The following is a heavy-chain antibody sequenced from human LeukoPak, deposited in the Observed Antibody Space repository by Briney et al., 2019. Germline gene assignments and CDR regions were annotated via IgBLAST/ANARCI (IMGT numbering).Heavy chain of an antibody. V-gene: IGHV3-21*01. D-gene: IGHD2-21*02. J-gene: IGHJ4*02. CDR3: ARVEGNGDTQSFDY. CDR2: INGRSNYI. CDR1: GFTFSTHS. Sequence: GGSLRLSCAPSGFTFSTHSMTWLPQSPGKGVECVSSINGRSNYIYYADSVKGRFTISRENEKNSLYLQMNSLRDEDTAVYYCARVEGNGDTQSFDYWGQGTLVTVSS.